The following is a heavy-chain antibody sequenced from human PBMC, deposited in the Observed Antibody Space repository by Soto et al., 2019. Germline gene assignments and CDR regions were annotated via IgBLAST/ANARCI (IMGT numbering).Heavy chain of an antibody. CDR2: IYYSGST. CDR3: AREVRVTTPKFYYYYGMDV. J-gene: IGHJ6*02. CDR1: GGSISSYY. D-gene: IGHD4-4*01. Sequence: SETLSLTCTVSGGSISSYYWSWIRQPPGKGLEWIGYIYYSGSTNYNPSLKSRVTISVDTSKNQFSLKLSSVTAAGTAVYYCAREVRVTTPKFYYYYGMDVWGQGTTVTVSS. V-gene: IGHV4-59*01.